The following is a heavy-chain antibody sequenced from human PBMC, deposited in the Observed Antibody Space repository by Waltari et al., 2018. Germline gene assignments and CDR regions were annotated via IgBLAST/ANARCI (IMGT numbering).Heavy chain of an antibody. V-gene: IGHV3-53*01. Sequence: EVQLVESGGGLIQPGGSRRLSCAASGFTVSSNYMSWVRQAPGKGLECVSVIYSGGITYYADSVKGRFTISRDNSKNTLYLQMNSLRAEDTAVYYCARDRSENWEDAFDIWGQGTMVTVSS. D-gene: IGHD7-27*01. CDR2: IYSGGIT. CDR1: GFTVSSNY. J-gene: IGHJ3*02. CDR3: ARDRSENWEDAFDI.